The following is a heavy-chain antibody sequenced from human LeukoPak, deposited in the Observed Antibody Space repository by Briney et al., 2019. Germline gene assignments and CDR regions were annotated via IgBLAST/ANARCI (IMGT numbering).Heavy chain of an antibody. V-gene: IGHV3-21*01. Sequence: GGSLGLSCAASGFTFSTYTMNWVRQAPGKGLEWVSSISSSSSYIYYADSVKGRFTISRDNAKNSLYLQVNSLRAEDTAVYFCARTSYENYFDYWGQGTLVTVSS. D-gene: IGHD3-22*01. J-gene: IGHJ4*02. CDR3: ARTSYENYFDY. CDR1: GFTFSTYT. CDR2: ISSSSSYI.